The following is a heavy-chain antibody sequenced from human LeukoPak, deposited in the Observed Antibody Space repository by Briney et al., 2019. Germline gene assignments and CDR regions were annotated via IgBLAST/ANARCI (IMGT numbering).Heavy chain of an antibody. CDR2: ISESGGST. CDR1: GFTFSSYA. Sequence: GGSLRLSCAASGFTFSSYALSWVRQAPGKGLEWVSAISESGGSTYYADSVKGRFTISRDNSKNTLYLQMNSLRAEDTAVYYCAREEMYCGGDCYLDYWGQGTLVTVSS. V-gene: IGHV3-23*01. CDR3: AREEMYCGGDCYLDY. D-gene: IGHD2-21*02. J-gene: IGHJ4*02.